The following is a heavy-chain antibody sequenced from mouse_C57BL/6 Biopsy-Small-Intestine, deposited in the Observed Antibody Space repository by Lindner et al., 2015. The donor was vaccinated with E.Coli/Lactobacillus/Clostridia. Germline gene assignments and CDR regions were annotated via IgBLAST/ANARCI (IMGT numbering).Heavy chain of an antibody. CDR3: ARRSFHRDGSAIFGAVVEAFDI. CDR1: GYTFTDNG. D-gene: IGHD1-2*01. J-gene: IGHJ3*01. Sequence: SVKVSCKASGYTFTDNGITWVRQVPGQGLEWMGWISAYNDNTNYAQKFQGRVTMTRDTSTSTAYMELRSLRSDDTAIYYCARRSFHRDGSAIFGAVVEAFDIWGQGTMVTVSS. CDR2: ISAYNDNT. V-gene: IGHV1-84*02.